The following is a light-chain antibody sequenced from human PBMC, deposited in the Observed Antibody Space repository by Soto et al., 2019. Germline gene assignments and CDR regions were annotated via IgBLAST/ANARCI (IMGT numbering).Light chain of an antibody. CDR3: QQYGSSPPTWT. CDR1: QRVSTY. J-gene: IGKJ1*01. CDR2: DAS. Sequence: EIVLTQSPATLSLSPGDTATLSCRATQRVSTYLAWYQQKPGQAPRLLIYDASNRAPGIPARFSGSGSGTDFTLTISRLEPEDFAVYYCQQYGSSPPTWTFGQGTKVDIK. V-gene: IGKV3-20*01.